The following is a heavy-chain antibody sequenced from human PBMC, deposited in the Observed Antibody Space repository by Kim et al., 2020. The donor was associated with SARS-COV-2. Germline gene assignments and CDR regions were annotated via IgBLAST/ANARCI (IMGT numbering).Heavy chain of an antibody. Sequence: CNPTLKSRVTIAVETAKNQCSLKLGSVTAADKAVEYCARGPYGDGWFDYWGQGTLVTVSS. J-gene: IGHJ4*02. CDR3: ARGPYGDGWFDY. V-gene: IGHV4-31*02. D-gene: IGHD4-17*01.